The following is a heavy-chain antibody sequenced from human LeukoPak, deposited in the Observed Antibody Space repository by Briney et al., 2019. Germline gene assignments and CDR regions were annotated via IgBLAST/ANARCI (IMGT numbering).Heavy chain of an antibody. V-gene: IGHV5-51*01. CDR2: IYPGDSDT. Sequence: GASLKISFKGSGCRFTSYWIGWVRRMPGKGLEWMGIIYPGDSDTRYSPSFQGRVTISADKSISTSYLQWSSLQASDTAMYYCARREDANGYFDYWGQGTLVTVSS. CDR3: ARREDANGYFDY. D-gene: IGHD5-24*01. CDR1: GCRFTSYW. J-gene: IGHJ4*02.